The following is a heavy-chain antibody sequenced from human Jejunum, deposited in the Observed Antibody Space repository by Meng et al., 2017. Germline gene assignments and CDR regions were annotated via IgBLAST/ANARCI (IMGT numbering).Heavy chain of an antibody. J-gene: IGHJ1*01. D-gene: IGHD1-1*01. CDR2: IYHSGST. CDR1: GGSISSVYW. V-gene: IGHV4-4*02. Sequence: QGPLQESGPGLVKPSETLSLTCAVSGGSISSVYWWTWVRQSPGKGLEWIGEIYHSGSTYYNPSLKSRVTISLDTSKNQFSLNLRSVTAADTAVYYCAGKGVHVAAMYWGQGTLVTVSS. CDR3: AGKGVHVAAMY.